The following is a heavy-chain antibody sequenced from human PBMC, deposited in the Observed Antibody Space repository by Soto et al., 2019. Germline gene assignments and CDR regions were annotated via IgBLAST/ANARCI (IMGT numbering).Heavy chain of an antibody. V-gene: IGHV4-34*01. Sequence: SETLSLTCAFYGGSFSGYYWSWIRQPPGKGLEWIGEINHSGSTNYNPSLKSRVTISVDTSKNQFSLKLSSVTAADTAVYYCARESTTMYNWFDPWGQGTLVTVSS. CDR3: ARESTTMYNWFDP. D-gene: IGHD1-1*01. CDR2: INHSGST. CDR1: GGSFSGYY. J-gene: IGHJ5*02.